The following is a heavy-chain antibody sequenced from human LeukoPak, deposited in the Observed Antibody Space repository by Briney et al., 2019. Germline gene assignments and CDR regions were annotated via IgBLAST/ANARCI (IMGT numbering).Heavy chain of an antibody. CDR3: ARAPLRFLRPYNWFDP. D-gene: IGHD3-3*01. CDR2: INHSGST. V-gene: IGHV4-34*01. Sequence: SETLSLTCAVYGVSFSGYYRSWIRQPPGKGLEWIGEINHSGSTNYNPSLKSRVTISVDTSKNQFSLKLSYVTAADTAVYYCARAPLRFLRPYNWFDPWGQGTLVTVSS. CDR1: GVSFSGYY. J-gene: IGHJ5*02.